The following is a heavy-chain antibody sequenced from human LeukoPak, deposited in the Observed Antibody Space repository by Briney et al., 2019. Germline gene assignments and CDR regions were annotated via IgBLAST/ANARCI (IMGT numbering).Heavy chain of an antibody. CDR1: GFTFSSHW. D-gene: IGHD6-13*01. J-gene: IGHJ4*02. V-gene: IGHV3-74*01. CDR2: INSDGSTT. CDR3: ARDPYSSSSY. Sequence: GGSLRLSCAASGFTFSSHWMHWVRQAPGKGLVWVSHINSDGSTTAYADSVKGRFTISRDNAKNTLYLQMNSLRAEDTAVYYCARDPYSSSSYWGQGTLVTVSS.